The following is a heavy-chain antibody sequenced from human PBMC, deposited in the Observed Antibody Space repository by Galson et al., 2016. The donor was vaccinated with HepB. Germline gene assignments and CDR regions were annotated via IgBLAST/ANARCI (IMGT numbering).Heavy chain of an antibody. Sequence: SLRLSCAASGFIFSDYDMHWVRQVTGKSLEWVSAIDSAGDTFYPGSVKGRFTISRENAKNSLYLQMNGLRAGDTAVYYCARALLGGGGGGSDTVAVPSAMDHWGKGTLVTVSS. J-gene: IGHJ4*02. D-gene: IGHD2-2*01. CDR2: IDSAGDT. CDR1: GFIFSDYD. V-gene: IGHV3-13*01. CDR3: ARALLGGGGGGSDTVAVPSAMDH.